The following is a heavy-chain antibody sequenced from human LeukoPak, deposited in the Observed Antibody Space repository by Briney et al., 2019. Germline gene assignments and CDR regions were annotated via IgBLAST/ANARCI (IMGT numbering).Heavy chain of an antibody. CDR2: IYTSGST. V-gene: IGHV4-4*09. D-gene: IGHD3-10*01. J-gene: IGHJ5*02. CDR3: ARRSYYYGWFDP. CDR1: GGSISSYY. Sequence: SETLSLTCTVSGGSISSYYWSWLRQPPGKGVEWIGYIYTSGSTNYNPPLKSRVTISVDTSKNQFSLKLSSVTAADTAVYYCARRSYYYGWFDPWGQGTLVTVSS.